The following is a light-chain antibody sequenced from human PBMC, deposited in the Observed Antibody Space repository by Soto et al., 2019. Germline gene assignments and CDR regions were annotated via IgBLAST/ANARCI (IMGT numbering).Light chain of an antibody. J-gene: IGKJ5*01. Sequence: EIVLTQSPATLSLSPGERATLSCRASQSVSSHLAWYRQKPGQAPRLLIYDAVNRATGIPARFSGSGSGTDFTLSISSLESEDFAVYYCQQRSNWPASVTFGQGTLLEIK. CDR1: QSVSSH. CDR3: QQRSNWPASVT. V-gene: IGKV3-11*01. CDR2: DAV.